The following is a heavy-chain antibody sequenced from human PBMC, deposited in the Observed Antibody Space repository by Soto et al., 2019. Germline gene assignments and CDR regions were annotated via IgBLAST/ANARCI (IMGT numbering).Heavy chain of an antibody. CDR3: ARIGGYHGPLDY. D-gene: IGHD3-16*02. V-gene: IGHV4-59*01. Sequence: PSETLSLTCSVSVVSISGYFWIWIRQPPGRGLEWIGYTYHRGSTNYSPSLRSRVAISLDTSENQFSLKVSSVTAADTAVYYCARIGGYHGPLDYWGQGTPVTVSS. J-gene: IGHJ4*02. CDR1: VVSISGYF. CDR2: TYHRGST.